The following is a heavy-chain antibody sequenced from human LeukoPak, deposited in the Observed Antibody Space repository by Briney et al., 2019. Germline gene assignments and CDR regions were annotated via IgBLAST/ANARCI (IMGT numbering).Heavy chain of an antibody. CDR1: GFTVSSNY. CDR3: AKDKVGYCSSTSCYGTGYFDY. CDR2: IYSGGST. V-gene: IGHV3-66*01. J-gene: IGHJ4*02. D-gene: IGHD2-2*01. Sequence: PGGSLRLSCAASGFTVSSNYMSWVRQAPGKGLEWVSVIYSGGSTYYADSVKGRFTISRDNSKNTLYLQMNSLRAEDTAVYYCAKDKVGYCSSTSCYGTGYFDYWGQGTLVTVSS.